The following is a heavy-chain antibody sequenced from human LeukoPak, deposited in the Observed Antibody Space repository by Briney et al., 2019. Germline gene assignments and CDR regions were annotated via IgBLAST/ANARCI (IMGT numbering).Heavy chain of an antibody. CDR1: GFTFSSYW. CDR2: INTDGSST. CDR3: AREGYCTGGSCYSLDYFDY. Sequence: GGSLRLSCVASGFTFSSYWMHWVRQAPGKGLVWVSRINTDGSSTSYADSVKGRFTISRDNAKNTLFLQMNSLRAEDTAVYYCAREGYCTGGSCYSLDYFDYWGQGTLATVSS. V-gene: IGHV3-74*01. J-gene: IGHJ4*02. D-gene: IGHD2-15*01.